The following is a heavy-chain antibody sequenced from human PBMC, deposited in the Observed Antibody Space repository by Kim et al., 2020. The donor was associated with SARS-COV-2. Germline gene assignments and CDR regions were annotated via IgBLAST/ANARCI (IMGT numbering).Heavy chain of an antibody. CDR2: IYYSGSS. CDR3: ARHRGSSDFDPWDK. Sequence: SETLSLTCTVSGGSVTGSYWTWIRQPPGKRLEWIGHIYYSGSSSYNPSLQSRVTMSVDTSKNQFSLELSSVTAADTAVYYCARHRGSSDFDPWDKWGHGTQVTVSS. J-gene: IGHJ4*01. D-gene: IGHD5-12*01. V-gene: IGHV4-59*08. CDR1: GGSVTGSY.